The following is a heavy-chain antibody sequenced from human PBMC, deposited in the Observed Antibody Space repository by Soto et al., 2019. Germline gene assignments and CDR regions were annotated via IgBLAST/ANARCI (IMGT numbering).Heavy chain of an antibody. CDR1: GFTFSNYA. J-gene: IGHJ4*02. Sequence: QVRLVESGGDVVQPGRSLILSCAASGFTFSNYAMQWVRQAPGKGLEWVGVISSDGGQKFYIDSVKGRFTISRDKSKNTLYLQMSSLRSDDTAVYYCAKDAGAAGTFDFWCQGTLVTVSS. V-gene: IGHV3-30*18. CDR2: ISSDGGQK. D-gene: IGHD6-13*01. CDR3: AKDAGAAGTFDF.